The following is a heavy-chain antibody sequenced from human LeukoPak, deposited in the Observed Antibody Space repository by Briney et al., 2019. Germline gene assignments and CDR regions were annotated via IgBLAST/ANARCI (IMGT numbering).Heavy chain of an antibody. V-gene: IGHV3-30-3*01. CDR3: ARAVAGTGSPIDY. CDR1: GFTFSSYA. J-gene: IGHJ4*02. D-gene: IGHD6-19*01. Sequence: PGGFLRLSCAASGFTFSSYAMHWVRQAPGKGLEWVAVISYDGSNKYYADSVKGRFTISRDNSKNTLYLQMNSLRAEDTAVYYCARAVAGTGSPIDYWGQGTLVTVSS. CDR2: ISYDGSNK.